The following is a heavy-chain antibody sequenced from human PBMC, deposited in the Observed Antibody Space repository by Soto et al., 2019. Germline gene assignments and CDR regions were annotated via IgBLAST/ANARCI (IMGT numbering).Heavy chain of an antibody. CDR3: ASVDSSMFEGAEWFDP. V-gene: IGHV1-69*12. CDR1: GGTFNRQA. J-gene: IGHJ5*02. D-gene: IGHD3-10*02. Sequence: QVVQSGAEVKKPGSSVKVSCKASGGTFNRQAFSWVLQAPVQWLEWMGGFIPIFDTTDYSQKFQGRVTITADEATSTAYMELSSLTSEGTAVYYCASVDSSMFEGAEWFDPWGQGTLVTVSS. CDR2: FIPIFDTT.